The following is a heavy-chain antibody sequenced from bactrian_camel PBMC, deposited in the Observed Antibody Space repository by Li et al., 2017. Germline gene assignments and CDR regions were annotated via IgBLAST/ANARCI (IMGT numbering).Heavy chain of an antibody. J-gene: IGHJ4*01. Sequence: HVQLVESGGGSVRAGESLRLSCVVYGYTWSAYCMGWFRQVPGKEREGVASISFGSASTYHADSVKGRFTISRDNAKNTLYLQLNSLKTEDTAMYYCARGRGAWDEYDYWGQGTQVTVS. CDR1: GYTWSAYC. CDR3: ARGRGAWDEYDY. CDR2: ISFGSAST. D-gene: IGHD2*01. V-gene: IGHV3S1*01.